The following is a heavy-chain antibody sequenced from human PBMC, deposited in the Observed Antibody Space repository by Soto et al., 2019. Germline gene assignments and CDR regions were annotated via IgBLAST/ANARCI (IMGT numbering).Heavy chain of an antibody. CDR2: IYYSGST. CDR3: ARHGGYDSSGYLDY. CDR1: GGSISSSSYY. Sequence: TLSLTCTVSGGSISSSSYYWGWIRQPPGKGLEWIGSIYYSGSTYYNPSLKSRVTISVDTSKNQFSLKLSSVTAADTAVYYCARHGGYDSSGYLDYWGQGTLVTVSS. J-gene: IGHJ4*02. D-gene: IGHD3-22*01. V-gene: IGHV4-39*01.